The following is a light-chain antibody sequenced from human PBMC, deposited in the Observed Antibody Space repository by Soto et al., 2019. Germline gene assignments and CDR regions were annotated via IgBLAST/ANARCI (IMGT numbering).Light chain of an antibody. V-gene: IGLV4-69*01. J-gene: IGLJ2*01. CDR3: QTWGTGILV. Sequence: QPVLTQSPSASASLGASVKLTCTLSSGHSSYALAWHQQQPEKGPRYLMKLNSDGSHSKGDGIPDRFSGSSSGAERYLTISSLQSEDEADYYCQTWGTGILVFGGGTKVTVL. CDR2: LNSDGSH. CDR1: SGHSSYA.